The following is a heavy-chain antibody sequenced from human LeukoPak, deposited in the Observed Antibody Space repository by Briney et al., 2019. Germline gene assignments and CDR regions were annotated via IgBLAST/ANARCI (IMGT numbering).Heavy chain of an antibody. CDR3: ARSQNYYYYMDV. Sequence: ASVKVSCKASGYTFTGYYMHWVRQAPGQGLEWMGWINPNSGGTNYAQKFQGRVTMTRDTSISTAYMELSRLRSDDTAVYYCARSQNYYYYMDVWGKGTMVTVSS. V-gene: IGHV1-2*02. J-gene: IGHJ6*03. CDR2: INPNSGGT. CDR1: GYTFTGYY.